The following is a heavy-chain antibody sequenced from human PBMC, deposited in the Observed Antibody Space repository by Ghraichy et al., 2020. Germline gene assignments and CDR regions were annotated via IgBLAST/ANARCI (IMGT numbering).Heavy chain of an antibody. D-gene: IGHD3-16*01. J-gene: IGHJ3*02. CDR2: IWYDGSKK. CDR1: GFIFRNHG. Sequence: GESLNISCAASGFIFRNHGMHWVRQAPGKGLEWVTVIWYDGSKKFYADSVKGRFTISRVNSKNTLYLQMNSLRAEDTAVYYCARDGMFAGDAFDIWGRGTLVTVSS. CDR3: ARDGMFAGDAFDI. V-gene: IGHV3-33*01.